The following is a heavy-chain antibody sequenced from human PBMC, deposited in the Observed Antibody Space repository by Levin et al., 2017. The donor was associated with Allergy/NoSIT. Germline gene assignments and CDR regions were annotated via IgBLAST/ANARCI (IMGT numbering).Heavy chain of an antibody. J-gene: IGHJ4*02. Sequence: SVKVSCKASGGTFSSYAISWVRQAPGQGLEWMGGIIPIFGTANYAQKFQGRVTITADKSTSTAYMELSSLRSEDTAVYYCARGWEVAGTTGFDYWGQGTLVTVSS. V-gene: IGHV1-69*06. D-gene: IGHD1-14*01. CDR2: IIPIFGTA. CDR1: GGTFSSYA. CDR3: ARGWEVAGTTGFDY.